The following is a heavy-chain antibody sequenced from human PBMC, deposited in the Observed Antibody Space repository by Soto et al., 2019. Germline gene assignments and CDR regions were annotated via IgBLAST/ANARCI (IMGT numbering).Heavy chain of an antibody. J-gene: IGHJ6*02. CDR2: ISSSSSYQ. V-gene: IGHV3-21*01. D-gene: IGHD2-8*01. CDR3: ARKGGMVDAIGIFDYYGMDV. CDR1: GFTFSSYS. Sequence: GGSLRLSCAASGFTFSSYSMNWVRQAPGKGLEWVSSISSSSSYQYYADSVKGRFTISRDNAKNSLYLQMNSLRAEDTAVYYCARKGGMVDAIGIFDYYGMDVWGQGTTVTVSS.